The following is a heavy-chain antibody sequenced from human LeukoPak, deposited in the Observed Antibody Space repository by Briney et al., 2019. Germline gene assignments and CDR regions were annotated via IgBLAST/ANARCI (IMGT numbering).Heavy chain of an antibody. CDR3: ARRRYYDGSGYLE. CDR2: IYYSGRT. Sequence: SETVSLTRSVSGDSLRRSDSYWGWIRQPPGKGLGWIGTIYYSGRTYYTPSLKSRVTMSVDPCNNQFSLKLKSVHAAGRALYNWARRRYYDGSGYLEWGQGTLLSVS. CDR1: GDSLRRSDSY. D-gene: IGHD3-22*01. V-gene: IGHV4-39*01. J-gene: IGHJ1*01.